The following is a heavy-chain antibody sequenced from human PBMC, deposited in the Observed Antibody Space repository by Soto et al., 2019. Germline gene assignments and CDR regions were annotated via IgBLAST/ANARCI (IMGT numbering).Heavy chain of an antibody. J-gene: IGHJ4*02. CDR3: ARGPERDSSSWYSRYFDY. Sequence: SETLSLTCAVYGGSFSGYYWSWIRQPPGKGLEWIGEINHSGSTNYNPSLKSRVTISVDTSKNQFSLKLSSVTAADTAVYYCARGPERDSSSWYSRYFDYWGQGTLVTVSS. CDR1: GGSFSGYY. V-gene: IGHV4-34*01. D-gene: IGHD6-13*01. CDR2: INHSGST.